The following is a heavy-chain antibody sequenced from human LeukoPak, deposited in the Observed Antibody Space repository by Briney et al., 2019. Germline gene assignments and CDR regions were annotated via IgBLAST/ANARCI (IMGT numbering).Heavy chain of an antibody. J-gene: IGHJ4*02. CDR2: ISYDGSNK. CDR1: GFTFSSYA. D-gene: IGHD1-26*01. CDR3: AKDWPGGSQDY. V-gene: IGHV3-30-3*01. Sequence: GGSLRLSCAASGFTFSSYAMHWVRQAPGKGLEWVAVISYDGSNKYYADSVKGRFTISRDNSKNTLYLQMNSLRAEDTAVYYCAKDWPGGSQDYWGQGTLVTVSS.